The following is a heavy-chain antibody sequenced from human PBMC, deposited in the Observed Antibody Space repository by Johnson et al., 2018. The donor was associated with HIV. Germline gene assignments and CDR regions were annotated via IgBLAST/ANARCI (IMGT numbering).Heavy chain of an antibody. CDR2: IGAAGDT. CDR3: AKDLAPYRTVVKSRDAFDI. Sequence: VQLVESGGGVVRPGWSLRLSCAASGFTFSNYDMHWVRQATGKGLEWVSVIGAAGDTYYPDSVKGRFTISRENAKNSLYLQMNSLRAGDTAVYYCAKDLAPYRTVVKSRDAFDIWGQGTMVTVSS. V-gene: IGHV3-13*01. D-gene: IGHD4-23*01. CDR1: GFTFSNYD. J-gene: IGHJ3*02.